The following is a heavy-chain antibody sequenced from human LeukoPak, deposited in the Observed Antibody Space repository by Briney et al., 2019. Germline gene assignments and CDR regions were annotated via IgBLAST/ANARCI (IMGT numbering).Heavy chain of an antibody. CDR2: IYYSGST. J-gene: IGHJ4*02. V-gene: IGHV4-39*07. CDR3: ARKRYGFGGLSVFDY. D-gene: IGHD3-10*01. Sequence: SGTLSLTCTVSGGSISSSSYYWGWIRQPPGKGLEWIGSIYYSGSTYYNPSLKSRVTISVDTSKNQFSLKLSSVTAADTAVYYCARKRYGFGGLSVFDYWGQGTLVTVSS. CDR1: GGSISSSSYY.